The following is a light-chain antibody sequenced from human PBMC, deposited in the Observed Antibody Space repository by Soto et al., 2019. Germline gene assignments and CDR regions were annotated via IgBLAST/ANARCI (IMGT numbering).Light chain of an antibody. Sequence: EIVMTQSPVTLSVSPGERATLSCRASQSVSSNLAWYQQKPGQAPRLLIYDASTRATGVAARFSGTGSGTEFTLTISSLQSEDFAIYYCQQYNDWPPITFGQGTRLEIK. J-gene: IGKJ5*01. CDR1: QSVSSN. CDR2: DAS. V-gene: IGKV3-15*01. CDR3: QQYNDWPPIT.